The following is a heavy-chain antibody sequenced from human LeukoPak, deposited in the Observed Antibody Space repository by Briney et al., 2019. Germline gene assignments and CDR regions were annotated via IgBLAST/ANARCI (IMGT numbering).Heavy chain of an antibody. Sequence: GGSLRLSCAASGFTFSSYAMSWVRQAPGKGPEWVSAISGSGGSTYYADSVKGRFTISRDNSKNTLYLQMNSLRAEDTAVYYCAKAMAAGLLYYFDYWGQGTLVTVSS. V-gene: IGHV3-23*01. CDR1: GFTFSSYA. CDR3: AKAMAAGLLYYFDY. D-gene: IGHD2/OR15-2a*01. J-gene: IGHJ4*02. CDR2: ISGSGGST.